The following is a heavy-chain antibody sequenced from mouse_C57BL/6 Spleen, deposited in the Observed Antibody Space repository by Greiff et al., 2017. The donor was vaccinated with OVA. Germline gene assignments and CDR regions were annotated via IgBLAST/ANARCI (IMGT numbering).Heavy chain of an antibody. Sequence: QVQLQQSGAELVRPGASVKLSCKASGYTFTDYYINWVKQRPGQGLEWIARIYPGSGNTYYNEKFKGKATLTAEKSSSTAYMQLSSLTSEDSAVYFCAKDYYGSSYSGWYFDVWGTGTTVTVSS. CDR2: IYPGSGNT. J-gene: IGHJ1*03. CDR1: GYTFTDYY. D-gene: IGHD1-1*01. V-gene: IGHV1-76*01. CDR3: AKDYYGSSYSGWYFDV.